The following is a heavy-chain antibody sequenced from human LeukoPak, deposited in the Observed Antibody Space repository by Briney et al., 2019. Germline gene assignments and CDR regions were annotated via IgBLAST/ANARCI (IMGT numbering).Heavy chain of an antibody. CDR1: VGSISSSSYY. J-gene: IGHJ3*02. V-gene: IGHV4-39*07. D-gene: IGHD3-3*01. CDR2: IYYSGST. Sequence: SETLSLTCSVSVGSISSSSYYSGWIRQPPGKGLEWIGSIYYSGSTYYNPSLKSRVTISVDTSKNQFSLKLSSVTAADTAVYYCARDLYDFWSGYPHDAFDIWGQGTMVTVSS. CDR3: ARDLYDFWSGYPHDAFDI.